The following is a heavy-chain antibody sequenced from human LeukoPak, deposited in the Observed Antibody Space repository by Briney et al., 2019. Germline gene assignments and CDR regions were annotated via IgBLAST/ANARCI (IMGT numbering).Heavy chain of an antibody. CDR2: INLNSGGT. Sequence: GASVKVSCKASGYTFTGYYMHWVRQAPGQGLEWMGWINLNSGGTNCAQKFQGRVTMTRDTSISAAYMELSRLGSDDTAVYYCARVAGGDWYYFDFWGQGSLVTVSS. D-gene: IGHD2-21*02. V-gene: IGHV1-2*02. CDR1: GYTFTGYY. J-gene: IGHJ4*02. CDR3: ARVAGGDWYYFDF.